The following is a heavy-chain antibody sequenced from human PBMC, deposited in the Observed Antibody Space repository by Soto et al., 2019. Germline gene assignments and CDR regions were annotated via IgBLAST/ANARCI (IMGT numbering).Heavy chain of an antibody. D-gene: IGHD2-2*01. Sequence: GASVKVSCKASGYTFTGYYMHWVRQAPGQGLEWMGWINPNSGGTNYAQKFQGWVTMTRDTSISTAYMELSRLRSDDTAVYYCARDLVGVGVVPAASYYGMDVWGQGTTVTVSS. CDR3: ARDLVGVGVVPAASYYGMDV. V-gene: IGHV1-2*04. CDR2: INPNSGGT. J-gene: IGHJ6*02. CDR1: GYTFTGYY.